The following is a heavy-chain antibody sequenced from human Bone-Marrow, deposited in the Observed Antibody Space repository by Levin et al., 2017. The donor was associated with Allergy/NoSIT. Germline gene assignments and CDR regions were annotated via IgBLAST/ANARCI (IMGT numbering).Heavy chain of an antibody. CDR1: GFTFSSYE. D-gene: IGHD6-19*01. V-gene: IGHV3-48*03. CDR2: ISSSGSTI. Sequence: GESLKISCAASGFTFSSYEMNWVRQAPGKGLEWVSYISSSGSTIYYADSVKGRFTISRDNAKNSLYLQMNSLRAEDTAVYYCARDVDRPASGWYPKPIYYYYYGMDVWGQGTTVTVSS. J-gene: IGHJ6*02. CDR3: ARDVDRPASGWYPKPIYYYYYGMDV.